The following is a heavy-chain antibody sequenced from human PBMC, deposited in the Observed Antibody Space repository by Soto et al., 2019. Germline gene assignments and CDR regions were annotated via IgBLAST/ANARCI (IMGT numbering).Heavy chain of an antibody. J-gene: IGHJ6*02. CDR3: ARENYGGKGYYYYYYGMDV. D-gene: IGHD4-17*01. Sequence: GGSLRLSCAASGFTFSSYAMHWVRQAPGKGLEWVAVISYDGSNKYYADSVKGRFTISRDNSKNTLYLQMNSLRAEDTAVYYCARENYGGKGYYYYYYGMDVWGQGTTVTVSS. CDR2: ISYDGSNK. CDR1: GFTFSSYA. V-gene: IGHV3-30-3*01.